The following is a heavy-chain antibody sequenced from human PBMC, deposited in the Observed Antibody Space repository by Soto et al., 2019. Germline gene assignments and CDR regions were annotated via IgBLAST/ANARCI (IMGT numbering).Heavy chain of an antibody. D-gene: IGHD3-10*01. Sequence: EVQLVESGGGSVQPGGSLRLSCAASGFTFSSYFMYWVHQAPGKGLVWVSRIDNDGGTTNYADSMKGRFTISRDNAKNTLYLQMNSLRAEDTAVYYCTRGYYGPDYWGQGTLVTVSS. V-gene: IGHV3-74*01. CDR3: TRGYYGPDY. CDR2: IDNDGGTT. CDR1: GFTFSSYF. J-gene: IGHJ4*02.